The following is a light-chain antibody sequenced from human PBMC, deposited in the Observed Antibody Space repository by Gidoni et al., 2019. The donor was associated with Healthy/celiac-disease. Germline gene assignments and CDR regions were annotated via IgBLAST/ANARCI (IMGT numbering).Light chain of an antibody. V-gene: IGKV2-28*01. Sequence: DIVMTQSTLSLPVTPGEPAAISCRSSQSLLHSNGYNYLDWYLQKPGQSPQLLIYLGSNRASGVPDRFSGSGSGTDFTLKISRVEAEDVGVYYCMQALQTPYTFGQGTQLEIK. CDR3: MQALQTPYT. CDR1: QSLLHSNGYNY. CDR2: LGS. J-gene: IGKJ2*01.